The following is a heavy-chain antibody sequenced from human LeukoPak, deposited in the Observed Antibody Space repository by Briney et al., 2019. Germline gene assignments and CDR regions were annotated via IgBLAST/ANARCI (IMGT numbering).Heavy chain of an antibody. V-gene: IGHV4-39*07. D-gene: IGHD1-1*01. CDR3: ARLWKRQFPDY. Sequence: SETLSLTCTVSGGSISSSSYYWGWIRQPPGKGLEWIGEINHSGSTNYNPSLKSRVTISVDTSKNQFSLKLSSVTAADTAVYYCARLWKRQFPDYWGQGTLVTVSS. J-gene: IGHJ4*02. CDR2: INHSGST. CDR1: GGSISSSSYY.